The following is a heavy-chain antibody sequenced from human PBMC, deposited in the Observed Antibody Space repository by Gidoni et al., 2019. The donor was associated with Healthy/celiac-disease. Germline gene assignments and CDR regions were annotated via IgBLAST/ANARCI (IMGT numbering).Heavy chain of an antibody. CDR2: IYPGDSDT. J-gene: IGHJ5*02. CDR1: GYSFTSYW. V-gene: IGHV5-51*01. Sequence: EVQLVQSGAEVKKPGASLTISCKGSGYSFTSYWIGWVRQMPGKGLEWMGIIYPGDSDTRYSPSFQGQVTISADKSISTAYLQWSSLKASDTAMYYCATIAARIKRGSGWFWFDPWGQGTLVTVSS. CDR3: ATIAARIKRGSGWFWFDP. D-gene: IGHD6-19*01.